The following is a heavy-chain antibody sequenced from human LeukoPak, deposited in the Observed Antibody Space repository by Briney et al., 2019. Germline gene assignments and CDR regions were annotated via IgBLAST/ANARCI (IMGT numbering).Heavy chain of an antibody. V-gene: IGHV3-7*01. D-gene: IGHD3-10*02. Sequence: GGSLRLSCAASGFTSRSYWMSWVRQAPAKGLAWVANIKQDGSEKYYVDSAKGRFSISRDNAKNSLYLQMNSLKAEDPAVYYFAELAMTMIGFIWGKRATVTISS. CDR2: IKQDGSEK. J-gene: IGHJ6*01. CDR1: GFTSRSYW. CDR3: AELAMTMIGFI.